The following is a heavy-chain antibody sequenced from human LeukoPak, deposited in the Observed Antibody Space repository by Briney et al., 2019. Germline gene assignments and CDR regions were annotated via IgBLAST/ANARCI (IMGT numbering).Heavy chain of an antibody. CDR1: GFTFSSDA. CDR3: AKEIAAAGTTPYYFDY. D-gene: IGHD6-13*01. Sequence: GGSLRLSCAASGFTFSSDAMTWVRQAPGKGLEWVSAISGSGGTTYYADSVKGRFTISRDNSKNTLYLQMNSLRAEDTAVYYCAKEIAAAGTTPYYFDYWGQGTLVTVSS. V-gene: IGHV3-23*01. J-gene: IGHJ4*02. CDR2: ISGSGGTT.